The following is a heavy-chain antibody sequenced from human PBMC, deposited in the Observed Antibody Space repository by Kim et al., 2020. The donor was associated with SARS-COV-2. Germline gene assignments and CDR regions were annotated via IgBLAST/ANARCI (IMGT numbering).Heavy chain of an antibody. CDR2: ISSSGSTI. CDR3: ARAYCGGDCLDAFDI. J-gene: IGHJ3*02. D-gene: IGHD2-21*02. Sequence: GGPLRLSCAASGFTFSDYYMSWIRQAPGKGLEWVSYISSSGSTIYYADSVKGRFTISRDNAKNSLYLQMNSLRAEDTAVYYCARAYCGGDCLDAFDIWGQGTMVTVSS. CDR1: GFTFSDYY. V-gene: IGHV3-11*04.